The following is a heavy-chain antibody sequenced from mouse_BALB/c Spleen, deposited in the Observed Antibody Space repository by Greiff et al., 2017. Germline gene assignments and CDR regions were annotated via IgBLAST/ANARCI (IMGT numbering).Heavy chain of an antibody. CDR3: ARSYDYEEGGFDY. D-gene: IGHD2-4*01. CDR2: IDPSNGGT. V-gene: IGHV1S135*01. Sequence: VQLQQSGPELMKPGASVKISCKASGYSFTSYYMHWVKQSHGKSLEWIGYIDPSNGGTSYNQKFKGKATLTVDKSSSTAYMHLSSLTSEDSAVYYGARSYDYEEGGFDYWGQGTTLTVSA. J-gene: IGHJ2*01. CDR1: GYSFTSYY.